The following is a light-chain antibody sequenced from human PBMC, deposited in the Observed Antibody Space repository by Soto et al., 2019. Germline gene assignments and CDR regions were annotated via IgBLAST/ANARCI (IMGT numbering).Light chain of an antibody. V-gene: IGKV3-20*01. CDR3: KQDGSSRT. J-gene: IGKJ2*02. Sequence: EIVLTQSPGTLSLSPGERATLSCRASQSVSSSYLAWYQQKPGQAPRLLIYGASSRATGIPDRFSGSGSGTAFTLTIRRLEPEDFAVYYCKQDGSSRTFGQGTKLEIK. CDR2: GAS. CDR1: QSVSSSY.